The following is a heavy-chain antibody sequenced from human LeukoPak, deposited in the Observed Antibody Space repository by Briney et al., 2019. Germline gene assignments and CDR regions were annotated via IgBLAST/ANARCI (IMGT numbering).Heavy chain of an antibody. D-gene: IGHD6-25*01. J-gene: IGHJ6*02. CDR2: ISYDGSNK. V-gene: IGHV3-30-3*01. Sequence: QAPXXXVEXXAVISYDGSNKYYAHSVKGRFTISRDNSKNTLYLQMNSLRAEDTAVYYCARDQRYYYGMDVWGQGTTVTVSS. CDR3: ARDQRYYYGMDV.